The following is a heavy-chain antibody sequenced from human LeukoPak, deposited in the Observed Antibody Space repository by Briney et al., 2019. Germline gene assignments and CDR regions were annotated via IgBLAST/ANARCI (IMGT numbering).Heavy chain of an antibody. J-gene: IGHJ4*02. D-gene: IGHD3-22*01. V-gene: IGHV1-2*02. Sequence: ASVKVSCKTSGYTFIGYYIHWVRPAPGQGLEWMGWIHPNSGDTNYAQKFQDRVTMTRDASISTAYMALSGLRSDDTAVYYCARGGASGFYGDFWGQGTLVSVSS. CDR3: ARGGASGFYGDF. CDR1: GYTFIGYY. CDR2: IHPNSGDT.